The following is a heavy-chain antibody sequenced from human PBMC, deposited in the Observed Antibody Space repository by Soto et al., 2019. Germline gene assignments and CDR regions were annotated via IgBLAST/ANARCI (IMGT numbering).Heavy chain of an antibody. J-gene: IGHJ5*01. CDR3: ARGGSGWKALNWFES. Sequence: QVQLQESGPGLVKPSQTLSLTCTVSGGSISNNGYSWSWIRQHPVKGLEWIWSRNNRDDTYYNPSLKSRVTISSDTSKNQFTLRLISVTAADTALYFCARGGSGWKALNWFESWGQGTLVTVSS. D-gene: IGHD6-19*01. CDR1: GGSISNNGYS. V-gene: IGHV4-31*03. CDR2: RNNRDDT.